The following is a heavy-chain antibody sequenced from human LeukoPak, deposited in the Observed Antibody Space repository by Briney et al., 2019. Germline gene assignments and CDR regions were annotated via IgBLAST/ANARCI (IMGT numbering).Heavy chain of an antibody. J-gene: IGHJ4*02. CDR3: AKVLRSNYGNYFDY. Sequence: GGSLRLSCAASGFTFSSYAMHWVRQAPGKGLEWVAVISYDGSNKYYADSVKGRFTISRDNSKNTLYLQMNSLRAEDTAVYYCAKVLRSNYGNYFDYWGQGTLVTVSS. CDR1: GFTFSSYA. D-gene: IGHD4-11*01. V-gene: IGHV3-30-3*01. CDR2: ISYDGSNK.